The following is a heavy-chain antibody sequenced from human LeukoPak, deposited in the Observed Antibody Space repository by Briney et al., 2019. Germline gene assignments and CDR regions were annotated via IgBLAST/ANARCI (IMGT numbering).Heavy chain of an antibody. J-gene: IGHJ6*03. V-gene: IGHV3-66*01. D-gene: IGHD6-13*01. CDR3: ARAGRSSWFFDYYMDV. Sequence: PGGSLRLSCAASGFTVSSNYMSWVRQAPGKGLEWVSVIYSGGNTYYADSVKGRFTISRDNSKNTLYLQMNSLRAEDTAVYYCARAGRSSWFFDYYMDVWGKGTTVTVSS. CDR2: IYSGGNT. CDR1: GFTVSSNY.